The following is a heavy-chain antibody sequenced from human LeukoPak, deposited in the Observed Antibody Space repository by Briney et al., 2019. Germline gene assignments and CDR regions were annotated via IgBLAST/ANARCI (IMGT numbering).Heavy chain of an antibody. Sequence: PGGSLRLSCAASGFTVSSSYMNRVRQAPGKGLEWVSTISGSGSSTYYADSVKGRFTISRDNSKNTLYLQMNNLRAEDTAVYYCAKDLLLDYYGSSGYYPTYWGQGTLVTVSS. J-gene: IGHJ4*02. CDR1: GFTVSSSY. CDR2: ISGSGSST. D-gene: IGHD3-22*01. CDR3: AKDLLLDYYGSSGYYPTY. V-gene: IGHV3-23*01.